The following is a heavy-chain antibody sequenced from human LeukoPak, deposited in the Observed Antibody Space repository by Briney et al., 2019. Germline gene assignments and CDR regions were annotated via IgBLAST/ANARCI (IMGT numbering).Heavy chain of an antibody. J-gene: IGHJ4*02. V-gene: IGHV3-9*03. D-gene: IGHD6-19*01. CDR2: ISWNSGSI. CDR3: AKGTDSSGGIGGGYYFDY. Sequence: PGGSLRLSCAASGFTFDDYAMHWVRQAPGKGLEWVSGISWNSGSIGYADSVKGRFTISRDNAKNSLYLQMNSLRAEDMALYYCAKGTDSSGGIGGGYYFDYWGQGTLVTVSS. CDR1: GFTFDDYA.